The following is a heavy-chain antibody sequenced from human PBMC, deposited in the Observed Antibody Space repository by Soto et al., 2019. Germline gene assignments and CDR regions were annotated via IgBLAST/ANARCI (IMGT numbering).Heavy chain of an antibody. CDR3: ARTGSITMIVVVRTPYGMDV. CDR1: GFTFSSYS. CDR2: ISSSSTI. D-gene: IGHD3-22*01. V-gene: IGHV3-48*02. Sequence: GGSLRLSCAASGFTFSSYSMNWVRQAPGKGLEWVSYISSSSTIYYADSVKGRFTISRDNAKNSLYLQMNSLRDEDTAVYYCARTGSITMIVVVRTPYGMDVWGQGTTVTVSS. J-gene: IGHJ6*02.